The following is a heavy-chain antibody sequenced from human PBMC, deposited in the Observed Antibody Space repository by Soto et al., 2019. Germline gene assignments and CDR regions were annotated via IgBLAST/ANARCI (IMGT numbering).Heavy chain of an antibody. CDR1: GGTFSSYT. D-gene: IGHD6-19*01. J-gene: IGHJ4*02. V-gene: IGHV1-69*02. Sequence: ASVKVSCKASGGTFSSYTISWVRQAPGQGLEWMGRIIPILGIANYAQKFQGRVTITADKSTSTAYMELSSLRSEDTAVYYCASDVEGRYIAVAHTTEFYFDYWGQGTLVTVSS. CDR3: ASDVEGRYIAVAHTTEFYFDY. CDR2: IIPILGIA.